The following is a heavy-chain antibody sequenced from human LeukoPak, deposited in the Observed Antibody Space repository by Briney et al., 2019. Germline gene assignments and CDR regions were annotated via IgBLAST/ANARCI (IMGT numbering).Heavy chain of an antibody. D-gene: IGHD3-16*01. J-gene: IGHJ4*02. Sequence: PETLSLTCAVSGYSISSGLYWAWIRQPPGKGLEWFGSVFHSGKTSYNSSLKSRVTMSADTSKNQFSLRLRSVAAADTAVYYCASHVSFGTYYFDSWGQGTPFTVSS. CDR1: GYSISSGLY. V-gene: IGHV4-38-2*01. CDR3: ASHVSFGTYYFDS. CDR2: VFHSGKT.